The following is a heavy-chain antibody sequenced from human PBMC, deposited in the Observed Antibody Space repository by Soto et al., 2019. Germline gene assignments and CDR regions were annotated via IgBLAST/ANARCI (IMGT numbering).Heavy chain of an antibody. V-gene: IGHV4-61*01. Sequence: SETLSLTCTVSGGSVSRDSNFWSWIRQPPGKGLEWIGYIYYSGPSRYNPSLESRVTISIDSSKNQVSLTLTPVTAADTAVYYCARGYSHYAHWGRGTLVTVSS. CDR1: GGSVSRDSNF. CDR3: ARGYSHYAH. D-gene: IGHD4-4*01. J-gene: IGHJ4*02. CDR2: IYYSGPS.